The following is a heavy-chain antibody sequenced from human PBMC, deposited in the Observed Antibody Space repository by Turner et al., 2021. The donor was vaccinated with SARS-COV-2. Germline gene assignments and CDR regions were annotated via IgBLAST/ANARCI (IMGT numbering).Heavy chain of an antibody. CDR2: ISYDGSNK. V-gene: IGHV3-30*04. J-gene: IGHJ3*02. D-gene: IGHD1-26*01. CDR3: ARPSGGSYKDAFDI. Sequence: QVQLVESGGGVVQPGRSLKLSCAATGFIFSSYAIYWVRQAPGKGLEWVAVISYDGSNKYYADSVKGRFTISRDNSKNTRYLQMNSLRAEDTAVYYCARPSGGSYKDAFDIWGQGTMVTVSS. CDR1: GFIFSSYA.